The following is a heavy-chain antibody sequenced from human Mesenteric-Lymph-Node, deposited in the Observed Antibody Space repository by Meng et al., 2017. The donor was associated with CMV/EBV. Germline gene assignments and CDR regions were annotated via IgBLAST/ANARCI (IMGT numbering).Heavy chain of an antibody. CDR1: GGSFTGYY. V-gene: IGHV4-34*01. CDR2: INQSGTT. CDR3: ARGPLRFFDY. D-gene: IGHD4-17*01. J-gene: IGHJ4*02. Sequence: SLTCAIYGGSFTGYYWSWIRQPPGKGLEWIGEINQSGTTNYNPSLKSRITISVDTSKNQFSLKMRSVTAADTAVYFCARGPLRFFDYWGQGTLVTVSS.